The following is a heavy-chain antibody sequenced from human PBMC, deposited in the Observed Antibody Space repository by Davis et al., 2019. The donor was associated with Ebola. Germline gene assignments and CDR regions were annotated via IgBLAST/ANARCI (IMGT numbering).Heavy chain of an antibody. J-gene: IGHJ4*02. CDR2: ITSSSHTI. V-gene: IGHV3-48*02. D-gene: IGHD3-10*01. CDR3: VREWFGETD. Sequence: GGSLRLSCAASGFTFSTYSMKWVRQAPGKGLEWVSYITSSSHTIYYGDSVKGRFTISRDNAKNSLYLQMNSLGDEDTAVYYCVREWFGETDWGQGTLVTVSS. CDR1: GFTFSTYS.